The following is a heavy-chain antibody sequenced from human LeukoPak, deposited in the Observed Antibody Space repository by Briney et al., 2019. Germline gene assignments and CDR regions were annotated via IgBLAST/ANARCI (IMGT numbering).Heavy chain of an antibody. J-gene: IGHJ4*02. D-gene: IGHD1-26*01. V-gene: IGHV3-23*01. CDR2: ISGSGGST. CDR1: GFTFSSYA. CDR3: AKDQSFRGAPPHY. Sequence: TGGSLRLSCAASGFTFSSYAMSWVRQAPGKGLEWVSAISGSGGSTYCADSVKGRFTISRDSSKNTLYLQMNSLRAEDTALYYCAKDQSFRGAPPHYWGQGTLVTVSS.